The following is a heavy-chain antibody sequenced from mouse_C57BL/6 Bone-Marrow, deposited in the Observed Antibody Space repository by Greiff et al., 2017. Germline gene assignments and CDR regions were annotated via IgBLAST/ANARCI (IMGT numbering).Heavy chain of an antibody. Sequence: EVMLVESGEGLVKPGGSLKLSCAASGFTFSSYAMSWVRQTPEKRLEWVAYISSGGDYIYYADTVKGRFTISRDNARNTLYLHMSSLKSEDTAMYYCTREGGGYYVRYFDYWGQGTTLTVSS. CDR3: TREGGGYYVRYFDY. V-gene: IGHV5-9-1*02. D-gene: IGHD2-3*01. CDR1: GFTFSSYA. CDR2: ISSGGDYI. J-gene: IGHJ2*01.